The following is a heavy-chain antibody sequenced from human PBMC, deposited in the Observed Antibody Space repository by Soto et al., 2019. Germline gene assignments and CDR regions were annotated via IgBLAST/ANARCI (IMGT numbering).Heavy chain of an antibody. CDR3: ARDRVGWLDR. V-gene: IGHV4-59*01. J-gene: IGHJ5*02. Sequence: PSETLSLTCTVSGGSISSYYWSWIRQPPGKGLEWIGYIYYSGSTNYNPSLKSRVTISVDTSKNQFSLKLSSVTAADTAVYYCARDRVGWLDRWGQGTMVTVSS. CDR2: IYYSGST. D-gene: IGHD2-2*01. CDR1: GGSISSYY.